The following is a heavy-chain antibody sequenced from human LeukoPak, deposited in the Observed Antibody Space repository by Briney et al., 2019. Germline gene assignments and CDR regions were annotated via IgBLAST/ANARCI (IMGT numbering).Heavy chain of an antibody. CDR3: ARNNVGSSGWTGLGF. J-gene: IGHJ4*02. CDR1: GDTFTSQY. CDR2: IKPHDGST. V-gene: IGHV1-46*04. D-gene: IGHD6-19*01. Sequence: ASVKVSCRTFGDTFTSQYIQWVRQAPGQGLEWMGLIKPHDGSTFYAQSLQGRVTLTRDTSTSTVYMDLSSLRSEDTAIYFCARNNVGSSGWTGLGFWGQGTLVTASS.